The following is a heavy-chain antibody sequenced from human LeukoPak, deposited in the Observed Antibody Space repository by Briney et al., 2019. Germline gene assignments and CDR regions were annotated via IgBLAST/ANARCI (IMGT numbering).Heavy chain of an antibody. Sequence: SETLSLTCAVYGESFTTFYWGWIRQTPGKGLEWIGEINHTGSTNYNPSLKSRVTISIDTSKNQFSLKLSSVTAADTAVYYCATTSYYYDSPDYWGQGTLVTVSS. CDR2: INHTGST. J-gene: IGHJ4*02. CDR3: ATTSYYYDSPDY. V-gene: IGHV4-34*01. D-gene: IGHD3-22*01. CDR1: GESFTTFY.